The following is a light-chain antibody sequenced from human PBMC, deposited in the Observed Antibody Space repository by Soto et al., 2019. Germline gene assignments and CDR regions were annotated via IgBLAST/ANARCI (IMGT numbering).Light chain of an antibody. Sequence: AIRMTQSPSSLSASAGDRVAIACRASQDVGRYLAWYQQKPGQAPKLLIYGASTLQSGVPSRFSGGGSGTDFTLTISCLQSEDFATYYCQHYKNYPWTFGQETKVDIK. V-gene: IGKV1-8*01. CDR2: GAS. CDR3: QHYKNYPWT. CDR1: QDVGRY. J-gene: IGKJ1*01.